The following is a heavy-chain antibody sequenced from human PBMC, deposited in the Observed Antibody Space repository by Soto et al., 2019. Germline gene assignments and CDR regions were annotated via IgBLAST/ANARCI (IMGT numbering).Heavy chain of an antibody. V-gene: IGHV3-23*01. J-gene: IGHJ2*01. D-gene: IGHD3-10*01. Sequence: EVQLLESGGGLVQPGGSLRLSCAGSGFTFINFAMNWVRQAAGKGLEWVSTISGGGDAAFFADSVMGRFTISRDNSKDTVTLQMNSLGVDDTAVYYCARKVPGSTSRPDYWYFDLWGRGTLVTVSS. CDR3: ARKVPGSTSRPDYWYFDL. CDR1: GFTFINFA. CDR2: ISGGGDAA.